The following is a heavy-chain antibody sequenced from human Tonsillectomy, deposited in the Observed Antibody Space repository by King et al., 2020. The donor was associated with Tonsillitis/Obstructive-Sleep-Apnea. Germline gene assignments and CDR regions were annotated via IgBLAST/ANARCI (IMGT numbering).Heavy chain of an antibody. CDR3: ARVVEVAVAVYNAFDI. D-gene: IGHD6-19*01. Sequence: QLVQSGAEVKNPGASVKVSCKASGYTFTSYGISWVRQAPGQGLEWMGWISADNGNTNYAQKLQGNVTMTQDTSTSTAYMDLRSMRSDDTAVYFCARVVEVAVAVYNAFDIWGQGTMVTVSS. CDR2: ISADNGNT. J-gene: IGHJ3*02. V-gene: IGHV1-18*01. CDR1: GYTFTSYG.